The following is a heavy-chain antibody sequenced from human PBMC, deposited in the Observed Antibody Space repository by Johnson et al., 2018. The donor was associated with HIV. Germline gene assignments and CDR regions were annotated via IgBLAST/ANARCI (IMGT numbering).Heavy chain of an antibody. D-gene: IGHD2-21*02. V-gene: IGHV3-20*04. CDR1: GFTFDNYG. J-gene: IGHJ3*02. CDR2: INWNGGST. Sequence: MQLVESGGGVVRPGGSLRLSCAASGFTFDNYGVSWVRQAPGKGLEWVSGINWNGGSTSYADSVEGRFTSSRDNSRNTLYLQMNSLRTEDTAVYYCAKVRCGGDCLDAFDIWGQGTMVTVSS. CDR3: AKVRCGGDCLDAFDI.